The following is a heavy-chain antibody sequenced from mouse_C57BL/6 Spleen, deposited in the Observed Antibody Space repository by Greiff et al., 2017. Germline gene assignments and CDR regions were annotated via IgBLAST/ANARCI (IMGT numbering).Heavy chain of an antibody. CDR3: AISGYYGSSLPFDY. Sequence: QVQLKQPGAELVKPGASVKVSCKASGYTFTSYWMHWVKQRPGQGLEWIGRIHPSDSDTNYNQKFKGKATLTVDKSSSTAYMQLSSLTSEDAAVYYCAISGYYGSSLPFDYWGQGTTLTVSS. CDR1: GYTFTSYW. V-gene: IGHV1-74*01. CDR2: IHPSDSDT. D-gene: IGHD1-1*01. J-gene: IGHJ2*01.